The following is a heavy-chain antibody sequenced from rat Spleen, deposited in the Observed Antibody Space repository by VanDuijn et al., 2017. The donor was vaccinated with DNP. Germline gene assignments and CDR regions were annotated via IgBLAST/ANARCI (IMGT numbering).Heavy chain of an antibody. CDR3: ARWGYNSGDWFAY. CDR2: INDAGTT. D-gene: IGHD4-3*01. CDR1: GYSITSSYR. J-gene: IGHJ3*01. Sequence: EVQLQESGPGLVKPSQSLSLTCSVTGYSITSSYRWNWIRKFPGNQLEWMGFINDAGTTNFNPSLRSRISITRDTSKNQFFLQVNSVTTEDTATYYCARWGYNSGDWFAYWGQGTLVTVSS. V-gene: IGHV3-3*01.